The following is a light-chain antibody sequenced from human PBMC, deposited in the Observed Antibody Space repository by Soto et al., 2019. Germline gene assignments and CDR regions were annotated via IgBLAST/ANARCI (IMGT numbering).Light chain of an antibody. Sequence: IVLTHSPATLSLPPRERATPSCRASQSVSSYLAWYQQKPGQTPRLLIYGASSRATGIPDRFSGSGSGTDFTLTISRLEPEDFAVYYCQQHGSSPITLGQGTRLEIK. CDR1: QSVSSY. CDR3: QQHGSSPIT. CDR2: GAS. V-gene: IGKV3-20*01. J-gene: IGKJ5*01.